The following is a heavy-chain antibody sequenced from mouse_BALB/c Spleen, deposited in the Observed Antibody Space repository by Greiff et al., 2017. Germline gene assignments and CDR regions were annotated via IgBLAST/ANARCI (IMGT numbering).Heavy chain of an antibody. J-gene: IGHJ2*01. CDR1: GFTFSSYT. CDR3: TRELY. V-gene: IGHV5-6-4*01. CDR2: ISSGGSYT. Sequence: EVKLQESGGGLVKPGGSLKLSCAASGFTFSSYTMSWVRQTPEKRLEWVATISSGGSYTYYPDSVKGRFTISRDNAKNTLYLQMSSLKSEDTAMYYCTRELYWGQGTTLTVSS.